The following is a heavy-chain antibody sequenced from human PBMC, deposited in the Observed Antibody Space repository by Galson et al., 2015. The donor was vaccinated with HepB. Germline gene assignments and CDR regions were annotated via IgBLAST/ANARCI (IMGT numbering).Heavy chain of an antibody. Sequence: SVKVSCKASEYTFTTYYIHWVRQAPGQGLEWMGIINPSGGSTSYAQKFQGRVTMTRDTSTSTVYMELSSLRSEDTAVYYCAGPATIPKTPFFFWGQGTLVTVSS. CDR1: EYTFTTYY. V-gene: IGHV1-46*01. J-gene: IGHJ4*02. D-gene: IGHD2-2*02. CDR2: INPSGGST. CDR3: AGPATIPKTPFFF.